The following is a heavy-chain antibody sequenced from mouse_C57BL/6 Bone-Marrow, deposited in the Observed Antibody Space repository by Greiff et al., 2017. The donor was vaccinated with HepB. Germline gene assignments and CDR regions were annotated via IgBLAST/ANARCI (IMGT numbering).Heavy chain of an antibody. D-gene: IGHD2-12*01. CDR2: IYPGDGDT. J-gene: IGHJ4*01. Sequence: VKLMESGPELVKPGASVKISCKASGYAFSSYWMNWVKQRPGKGLEWIGRIYPGDGDTNYNGKFKGKATLTADKSSSTAYMQLSSLTSEDSAFYFCARSYDCYYAMDYWGQGTSVTVSS. CDR1: GYAFSSYW. V-gene: IGHV1-82*01. CDR3: ARSYDCYYAMDY.